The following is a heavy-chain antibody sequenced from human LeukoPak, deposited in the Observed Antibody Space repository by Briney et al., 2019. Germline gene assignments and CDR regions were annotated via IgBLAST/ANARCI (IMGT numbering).Heavy chain of an antibody. CDR3: ARAPRSYYFDY. J-gene: IGHJ4*02. Sequence: SETLSLTCAVYGGSFSGYYWGWIRQPPGKGLEWIGEINHSGSTNYNPSLKSRVTISVDTSKNQFSLKLSSVTAADTAVYYCARAPRSYYFDYWGQGTLVTVSS. CDR1: GGSFSGYY. V-gene: IGHV4-34*01. CDR2: INHSGST.